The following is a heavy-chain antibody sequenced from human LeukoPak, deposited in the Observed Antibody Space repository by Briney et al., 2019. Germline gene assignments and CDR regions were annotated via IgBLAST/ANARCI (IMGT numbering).Heavy chain of an antibody. D-gene: IGHD1-26*01. J-gene: IGHJ6*03. CDR3: AKVGGQELHNYYGAV. CDR2: IIDSGEST. V-gene: IGHV3-23*01. CDR1: GFTFSSYA. Sequence: GGSLRLSCAASGFTFSSYAMSWVRQAPGKGLEWGSGIIDSGESTYYANFAKGRFTISRDNSNNTLYLQMNSLRAEDTAVYYCAKVGGQELHNYYGAVCGKGTTVAVPS.